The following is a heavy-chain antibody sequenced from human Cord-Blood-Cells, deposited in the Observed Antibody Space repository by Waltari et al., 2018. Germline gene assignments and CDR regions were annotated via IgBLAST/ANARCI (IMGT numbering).Heavy chain of an antibody. Sequence: EVQLVESGGGLVQPGGSLSLSCAASGFTFSSYWMSWVRQAPGKGLEWVANIKQDGSEKYYVDSVKGRFTISRDNAKNSLYLQMNSLRAEDTAVYYCARDGSYGDYDYWGQGTLVTVSS. CDR3: ARDGSYGDYDY. D-gene: IGHD4-17*01. V-gene: IGHV3-7*01. J-gene: IGHJ4*02. CDR1: GFTFSSYW. CDR2: IKQDGSEK.